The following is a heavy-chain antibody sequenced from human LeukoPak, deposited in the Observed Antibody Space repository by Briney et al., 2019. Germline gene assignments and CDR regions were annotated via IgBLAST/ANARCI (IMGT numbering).Heavy chain of an antibody. CDR1: GFTFDDYA. J-gene: IGHJ4*02. D-gene: IGHD4-17*01. CDR3: AKLRSDYGDYVFDY. Sequence: GGSLRLSCAASGFTFDDYAMSWVRQAPGKGLEWVSAISGSGGSTYYADSVKGRFTISRDNSKNTLYLQMNSLRAEDTAVYYCAKLRSDYGDYVFDYWGQGTLVTVSS. CDR2: ISGSGGST. V-gene: IGHV3-23*01.